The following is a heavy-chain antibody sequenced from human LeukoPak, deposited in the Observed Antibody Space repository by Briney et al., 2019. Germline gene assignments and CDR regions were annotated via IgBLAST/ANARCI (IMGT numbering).Heavy chain of an antibody. J-gene: IGHJ3*02. Sequence: GGSLRLSCAASGFTFSSYGMHWVRQAPGKGLEWVAVISYDGSNKYYADSVKGRFTISRDNSKNTLYLQMNSLRAEDTAVYYCARVSPYGDSEADAFDIWGQGTMVTVSS. V-gene: IGHV3-30*03. CDR2: ISYDGSNK. D-gene: IGHD4-17*01. CDR1: GFTFSSYG. CDR3: ARVSPYGDSEADAFDI.